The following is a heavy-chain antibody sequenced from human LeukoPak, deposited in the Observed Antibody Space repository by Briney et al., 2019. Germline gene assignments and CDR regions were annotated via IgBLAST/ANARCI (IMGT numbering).Heavy chain of an antibody. CDR1: GFTFSSYG. Sequence: GGSLRLSCAASGFTFSSYGMHWVRQAPGKGLEWVAVISYDRSNKYYADSVKGRFTISRDNSKNTLYLQMNSLRAEDTAVYYCAREMVVAATPSRSMDVWGKGTTVTISS. J-gene: IGHJ6*03. V-gene: IGHV3-30*03. CDR2: ISYDRSNK. D-gene: IGHD2-15*01. CDR3: AREMVVAATPSRSMDV.